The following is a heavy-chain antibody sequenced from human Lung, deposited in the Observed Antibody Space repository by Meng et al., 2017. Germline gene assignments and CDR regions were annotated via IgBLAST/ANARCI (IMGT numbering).Heavy chain of an antibody. CDR2: INHSGST. CDR1: GGSFSGYY. V-gene: IGHV4-34*01. Sequence: VHLRQWGAGLLKPSETLSLTCAVYGGSFSGYYWSWIRQPPGKGLEWIGEINHSGSTNYNPSLKSRVTISVDTSKNQFSLKLSSVTAADTAVYYCARPKQANWYFDLWGRGTLVTVSS. CDR3: ARPKQANWYFDL. D-gene: IGHD1/OR15-1a*01. J-gene: IGHJ2*01.